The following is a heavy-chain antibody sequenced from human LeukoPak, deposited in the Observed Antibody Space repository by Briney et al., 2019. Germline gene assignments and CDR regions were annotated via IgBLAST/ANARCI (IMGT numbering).Heavy chain of an antibody. CDR2: ISGSGGST. CDR3: AKSKDRWFGEPHSYYFDY. CDR1: GFTFSSYA. V-gene: IGHV3-23*01. J-gene: IGHJ4*02. Sequence: PGGSLRLSCAASGFTFSSYAMSWVRQAPGKGLEWVSAISGSGGSTYYADSVKGRFTISRDNSKNTLYLQMNSLRVEDTAVYYCAKSKDRWFGEPHSYYFDYWGQGTLVTVSS. D-gene: IGHD3-10*01.